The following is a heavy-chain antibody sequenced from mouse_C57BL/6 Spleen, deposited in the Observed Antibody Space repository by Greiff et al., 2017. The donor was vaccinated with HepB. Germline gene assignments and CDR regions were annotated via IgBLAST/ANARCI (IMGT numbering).Heavy chain of an antibody. Sequence: QVQLQQSGAELVKPGASVKLSCKASGYTFTEYTIHWVKQRSGQGLEWIGWFYPGSGSIKYNEKFKDKATLTADKSSSTVYMELRRLTSEDSAVYFCSRHEEEGVSGNHWFAYWGQGTLGTVSA. J-gene: IGHJ3*01. CDR1: GYTFTEYT. V-gene: IGHV1-62-2*01. CDR3: SRHEEEGVSGNHWFAY. CDR2: FYPGSGSI. D-gene: IGHD2-1*01.